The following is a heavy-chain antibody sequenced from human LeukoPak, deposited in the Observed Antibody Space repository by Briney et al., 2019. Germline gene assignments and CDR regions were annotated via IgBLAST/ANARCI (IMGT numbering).Heavy chain of an antibody. CDR3: ARGKVGATVGRLRDGPLFDY. J-gene: IGHJ4*02. Sequence: PSETLSLTCAVYGGSFSGYYWSWIRQPPGKGLEWIGEINHSGSTNYNPSLKSRVTISVDTSKNQFSLKLSSVTAADTAVYYCARGKVGATVGRLRDGPLFDYWGQGTLVTVSS. CDR2: INHSGST. V-gene: IGHV4-34*01. CDR1: GGSFSGYY. D-gene: IGHD1-26*01.